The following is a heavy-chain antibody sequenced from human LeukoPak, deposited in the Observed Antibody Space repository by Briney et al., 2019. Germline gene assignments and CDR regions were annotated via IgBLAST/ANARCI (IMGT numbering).Heavy chain of an antibody. J-gene: IGHJ2*01. V-gene: IGHV3-13*05. Sequence: GGSVRLSCGASGFTFNNYDMQWARQVIGKGREGGSAVDSAGAPYYAGSVKGRFTISREKAKKSLYLQMDSLGAGDPAVSYCVKEALTVAGNWHFDLWGRGTLVTVSS. CDR2: VDSAGAP. D-gene: IGHD6-19*01. CDR1: GFTFNNYD. CDR3: VKEALTVAGNWHFDL.